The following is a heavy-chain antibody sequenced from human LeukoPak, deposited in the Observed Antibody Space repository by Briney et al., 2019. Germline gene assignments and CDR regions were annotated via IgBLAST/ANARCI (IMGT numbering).Heavy chain of an antibody. D-gene: IGHD7-27*01. V-gene: IGHV4-34*01. J-gene: IGHJ4*02. CDR1: GGSFSGYY. Sequence: SETLSLTCAVYGGSFSGYYWSWLRHPPGKGLEWIGEINHSGNNNYNPPLKSPVHISVNTSKNQFSLKLSSVTAADTAVYYCAREGEHLTGDYDYWGQGTLVTVSS. CDR2: INHSGNN. CDR3: AREGEHLTGDYDY.